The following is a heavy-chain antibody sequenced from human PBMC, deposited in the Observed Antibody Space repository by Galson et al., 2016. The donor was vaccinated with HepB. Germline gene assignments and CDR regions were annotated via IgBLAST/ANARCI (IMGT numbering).Heavy chain of an antibody. Sequence: SLRLSCAASGFPFSNFWMHWVRQAPGKGLEWVSGLSWNSNYKGYADSVKGRFSISRDNAKNSLYLQMNNLRPEDTALYYCAKGALAAWGQGTLVIVSS. CDR3: AKGALAA. CDR1: GFPFSNFW. J-gene: IGHJ5*02. D-gene: IGHD2-21*01. CDR2: LSWNSNYK. V-gene: IGHV3-9*01.